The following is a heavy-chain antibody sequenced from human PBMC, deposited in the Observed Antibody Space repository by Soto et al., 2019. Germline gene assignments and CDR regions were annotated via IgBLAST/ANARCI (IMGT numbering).Heavy chain of an antibody. J-gene: IGHJ6*02. V-gene: IGHV1-18*01. CDR1: GYTFTSYG. D-gene: IGHD3-9*01. Sequence: ASVKVSCKASGYTFTSYGISWVRQAPGQGLEWMGWISAYNGNTNYAQKLQGRVTMTTDTSTSTAYMELRSLRSDDTAVYYCATKIYDFLTVYNKNMSTGMDVGGQGPTVPVSS. CDR3: ATKIYDFLTVYNKNMSTGMDV. CDR2: ISAYNGNT.